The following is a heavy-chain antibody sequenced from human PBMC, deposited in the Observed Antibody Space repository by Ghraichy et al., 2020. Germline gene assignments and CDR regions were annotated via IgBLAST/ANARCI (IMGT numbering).Heavy chain of an antibody. CDR3: ARDRPTYYFDSGTYRDAFDI. D-gene: IGHD3-10*01. J-gene: IGHJ3*02. CDR2: ISSSSTYI. Sequence: GESLNISCAASGFTFSTYNMNWVRQAPGKGLEWVSSISSSSTYISYTDSVKGRFTISRDDAKNSLYLQMNSLRAEDTAVYYCARDRPTYYFDSGTYRDAFDIWGQGTIVTVSS. CDR1: GFTFSTYN. V-gene: IGHV3-21*01.